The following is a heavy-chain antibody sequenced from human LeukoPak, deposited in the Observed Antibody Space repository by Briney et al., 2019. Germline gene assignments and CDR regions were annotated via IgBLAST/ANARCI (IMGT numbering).Heavy chain of an antibody. Sequence: SETLSLTCAVYGGSFSGYYWSWIRQPAGKGLEWIGRIYTSGSTNYNPSLKSRVTMSVDTSKNQFSLKLSSVTAADTAVYYCARRLGYCSSTSCYRDAFDIWGQGTMVTVSS. V-gene: IGHV4-59*10. CDR1: GGSFSGYY. D-gene: IGHD2-2*02. CDR2: IYTSGST. J-gene: IGHJ3*02. CDR3: ARRLGYCSSTSCYRDAFDI.